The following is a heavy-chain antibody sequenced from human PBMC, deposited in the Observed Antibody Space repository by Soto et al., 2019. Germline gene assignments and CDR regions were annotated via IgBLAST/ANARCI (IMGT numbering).Heavy chain of an antibody. Sequence: PVGSLRLSCAASGFTFSSYEMNWVRQAPGKGLEWVSYISSSGSTIYYADSVKGRFTISRDNAKNSLYLQMNSLRAEDTAVYYCARDHKGGYYYYGMDVWGQGTTVTVPS. CDR3: ARDHKGGYYYYGMDV. CDR1: GFTFSSYE. CDR2: ISSSGSTI. V-gene: IGHV3-48*03. J-gene: IGHJ6*02.